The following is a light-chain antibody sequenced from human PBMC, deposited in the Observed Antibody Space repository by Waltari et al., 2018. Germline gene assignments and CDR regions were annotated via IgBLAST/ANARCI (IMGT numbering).Light chain of an antibody. V-gene: IGKV3-15*01. CDR1: QDISRK. CDR2: GAS. J-gene: IGKJ4*01. Sequence: IVMTQSPATLSMSPGERATLSCRASQDISRKLAWYQHRPCQAPRVLIYGASTRATDIPARFSGSGAGTEFTLTISSLQSEDFAVYYCQQYDNWPSFSFGGGTKVDIK. CDR3: QQYDNWPSFS.